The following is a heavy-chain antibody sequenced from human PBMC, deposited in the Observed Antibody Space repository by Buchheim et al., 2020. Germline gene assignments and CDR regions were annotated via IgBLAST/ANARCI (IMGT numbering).Heavy chain of an antibody. D-gene: IGHD3-22*01. J-gene: IGHJ6*02. CDR1: GFTFSSYS. V-gene: IGHV3-48*01. CDR2: ISSSSSTI. Sequence: EVQLVESGGGLVQPGGSLRLSCAASGFTFSSYSMNWVRQAPGKGLEWVSYISSSSSTIYYADSVKGRFTISRENAKKSLYLQMNSLRAEDTAVYYCARDRYYDIPGGTGSMDVWGQGTT. CDR3: ARDRYYDIPGGTGSMDV.